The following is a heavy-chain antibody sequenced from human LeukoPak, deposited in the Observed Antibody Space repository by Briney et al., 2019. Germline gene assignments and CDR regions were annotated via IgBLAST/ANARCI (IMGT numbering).Heavy chain of an antibody. CDR3: ARDVVHSYGSTPFDY. J-gene: IGHJ4*02. D-gene: IGHD5-18*01. V-gene: IGHV3-33*01. CDR2: IWYDGSNK. Sequence: GSLRLSCAASGFTFSSYGMHWVRQAPGKGLEWVAVIWYDGSNKYYADSVKGRFTISRDNSKNTLYLRMNSLRAEDTAVYYCARDVVHSYGSTPFDYWGQGTLVTVSS. CDR1: GFTFSSYG.